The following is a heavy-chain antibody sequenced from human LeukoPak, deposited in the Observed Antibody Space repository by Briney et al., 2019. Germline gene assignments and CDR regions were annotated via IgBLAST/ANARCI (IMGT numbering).Heavy chain of an antibody. CDR1: GLPFSEYS. D-gene: IGHD3-22*01. V-gene: IGHV3-21*01. J-gene: IGHJ3*02. CDR2: ISKSSTFI. CDR3: VGGNRDYYYDTSGYYVESFDI. Sequence: GGSLRFYGVASGLPFSEYSMNWVRQAPGKELMWISCISKSSTFIHYADSVKGRFTISRDNAKNSLFLQMNSLRVEDTAVYYCVGGNRDYYYDTSGYYVESFDIWGQGTMVTVSS.